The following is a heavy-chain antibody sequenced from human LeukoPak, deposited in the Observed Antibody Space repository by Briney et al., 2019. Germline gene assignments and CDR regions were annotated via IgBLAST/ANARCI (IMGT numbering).Heavy chain of an antibody. CDR3: AGGQVLRGYYYDSSGYRLAFDY. CDR2: IYHSGST. J-gene: IGHJ4*02. D-gene: IGHD3-22*01. CDR1: GGSISSSNW. Sequence: SGTLSLTCAVSGGSISSSNWWSWVRQPPGKGLEWIGEIYHSGSTNYNPSLKSRVTISVDKSKNQFSLKLSSVTAADTAVYYCAGGQVLRGYYYDSSGYRLAFDYWGQGTLVTVSS. V-gene: IGHV4-4*02.